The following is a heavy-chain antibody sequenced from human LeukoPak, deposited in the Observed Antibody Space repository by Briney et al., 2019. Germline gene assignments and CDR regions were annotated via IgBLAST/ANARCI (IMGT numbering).Heavy chain of an antibody. CDR2: ISWNSGSI. CDR1: GFTFDDYA. D-gene: IGHD5-18*01. V-gene: IGHV3-9*03. CDR3: AKADTAMVTGTFDY. Sequence: GRSLRLSCAASGFTFDDYAMHWVRQAPGKGLEWVSGISWNSGSIGYADSVKGRFTISRDNAKNSLYLQMNSLRAEDMALYYCAKADTAMVTGTFDYWGQGTLVTVSS. J-gene: IGHJ4*02.